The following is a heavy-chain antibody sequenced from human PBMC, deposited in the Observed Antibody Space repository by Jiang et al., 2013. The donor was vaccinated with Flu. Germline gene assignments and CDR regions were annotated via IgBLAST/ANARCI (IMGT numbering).Heavy chain of an antibody. CDR1: GGSISSGSYY. J-gene: IGHJ6*02. D-gene: IGHD5-12*01. CDR3: ARGSTRGYPNYYYYGMDV. CDR2: IYTSGST. V-gene: IGHV4-61*02. Sequence: GPGLVKPSQTLSLTCTVSGGSISSGSYYWSWIRQPAGKGLEWIGRIYTSGSTNYNPSLKSRVTISVDTSKNQFSLKLSSVTAADTAVYYCARGSTRGYPNYYYYGMDVWGQGTTVTVSS.